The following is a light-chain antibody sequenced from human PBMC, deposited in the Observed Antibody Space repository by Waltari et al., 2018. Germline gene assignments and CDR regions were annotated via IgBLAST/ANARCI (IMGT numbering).Light chain of an antibody. Sequence: QSVLTQPPSVSGAPGQRVTIPCTGRRSNIGAGYAVPWYQQLPGTAPKLLIYGNSNRPSGVPDRFSGSKSGTSASLAITGLQAKDEADYYCQSYDSSPGVVFGGGTKLTVL. V-gene: IGLV1-40*01. J-gene: IGLJ2*01. CDR3: QSYDSSPGVV. CDR2: GNS. CDR1: RSNIGAGYA.